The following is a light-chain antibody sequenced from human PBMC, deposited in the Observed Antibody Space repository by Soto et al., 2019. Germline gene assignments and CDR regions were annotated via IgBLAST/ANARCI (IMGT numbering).Light chain of an antibody. CDR2: AAS. CDR1: QSISSY. J-gene: IGKJ4*01. CDR3: QQSYSTPLS. Sequence: DIQMTQSPSSLSASVGDRVTITCRASQSISSYLNWNQQKPGTAPKLLIHAASILQSGVPSRFSGSGSVTDFTLTISSLQPEEFATYYCQQSYSTPLSFGGRTKVEIK. V-gene: IGKV1-39*01.